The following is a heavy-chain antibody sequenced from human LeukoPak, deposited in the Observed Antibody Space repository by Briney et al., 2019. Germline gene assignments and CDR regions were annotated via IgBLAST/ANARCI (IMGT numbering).Heavy chain of an antibody. Sequence: SETLSLTCTVSGGSISNYYWSWIRQPPGKGLEWIGYIFYSGSTNYNPSLKSRVTISVDTSKNQFSLKLSSVTAADTAVYYCARDASRARADYWGQGTLVTVSS. CDR2: IFYSGST. J-gene: IGHJ4*02. V-gene: IGHV4-59*12. CDR3: ARDASRARADY. CDR1: GGSISNYY.